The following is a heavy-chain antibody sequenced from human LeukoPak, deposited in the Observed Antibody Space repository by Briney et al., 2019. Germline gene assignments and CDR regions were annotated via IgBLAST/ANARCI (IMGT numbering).Heavy chain of an antibody. V-gene: IGHV1-46*01. CDR2: INPSGGST. J-gene: IGHJ4*02. Sequence: ASVKVSCKASGYTFTSYYMHWVRQAPGQGLEWMGIINPSGGSTSYAQKFQGRVTMTRDMSTSTVYMELSSLRSEDTAAYYCARANTAMTNLDYWGQGTLVTVSS. CDR1: GYTFTSYY. D-gene: IGHD5-18*01. CDR3: ARANTAMTNLDY.